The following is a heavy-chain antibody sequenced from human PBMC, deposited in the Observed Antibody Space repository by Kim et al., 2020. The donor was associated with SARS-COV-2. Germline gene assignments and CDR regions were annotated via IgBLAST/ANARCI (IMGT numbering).Heavy chain of an antibody. J-gene: IGHJ4*02. Sequence: GGSLRLSCAASGFTFSSYSMNWVRQAPGKGLEWVSSISSSSSYIYYADSVKGRFTISRDNAKNSLYLQMNSLRAEDTAVYYCARVGGMATTFDYWGQGTLVTVSS. CDR3: ARVGGMATTFDY. V-gene: IGHV3-21*01. CDR2: ISSSSSYI. CDR1: GFTFSSYS. D-gene: IGHD1-1*01.